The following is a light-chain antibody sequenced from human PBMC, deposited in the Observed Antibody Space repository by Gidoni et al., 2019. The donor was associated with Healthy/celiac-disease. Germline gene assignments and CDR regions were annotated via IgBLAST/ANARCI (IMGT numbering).Light chain of an antibody. CDR1: QSISSW. Sequence: DIQMTQPPSTLSASVGDRVTITCRASQSISSWLAWYQQKPGKAPTLLIYKASSLESGVPSRCSGSGSGTEFTLTISSLQPDDFATYYCQQYNSDWTFGQXTKVEIK. CDR2: KAS. CDR3: QQYNSDWT. V-gene: IGKV1-5*03. J-gene: IGKJ1*01.